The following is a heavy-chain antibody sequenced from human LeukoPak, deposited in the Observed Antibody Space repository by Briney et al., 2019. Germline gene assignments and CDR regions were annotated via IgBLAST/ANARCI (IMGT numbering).Heavy chain of an antibody. CDR3: ARQFKVGDWFDP. CDR2: IYYSGST. J-gene: IGHJ5*02. D-gene: IGHD2-2*01. V-gene: IGHV4-59*08. CDR1: GGSISSYY. Sequence: SETLSLTCTVSGGSISSYYWSWIRQPPGKGLEWIGYIYYSGSTNYNPSLKSRVTISVDTSKNQFSLKLSSVTAAGTAVYYCARQFKVGDWFDPWGQGTLVTVSS.